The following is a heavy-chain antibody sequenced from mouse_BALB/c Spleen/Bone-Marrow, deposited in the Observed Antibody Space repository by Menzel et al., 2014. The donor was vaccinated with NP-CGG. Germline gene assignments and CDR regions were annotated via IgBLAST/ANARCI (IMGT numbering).Heavy chain of an antibody. CDR1: GYTFTDHA. CDR2: ISTYSGNT. Sequence: QVQLQQSGPELVRPGVSVKISCKGSGYTFTDHAMHWVKQSHAKSLEWIGVISTYSGNTNYNQKFKSKATMTADKSSSTAYMELARLTSKDSAIYYCARGIYYDSTWFAYWGQGTLVTVSA. CDR3: ARGIYYDSTWFAY. D-gene: IGHD2-4*01. J-gene: IGHJ3*01. V-gene: IGHV1-67*01.